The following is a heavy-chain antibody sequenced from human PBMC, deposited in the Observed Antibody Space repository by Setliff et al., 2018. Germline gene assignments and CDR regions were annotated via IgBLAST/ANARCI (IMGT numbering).Heavy chain of an antibody. CDR1: GGSLSADY. CDR2: VHPDGST. Sequence: PSETLSLTCTVSGGSLSADYFWSWIRQPAGKGLEWIGHVHPDGSTNYNPSLYSRLIISVDTSKNQFALKLTSVTAADTAVYYCVRALLWSGEGRFDPWGRGTLVTVSS. CDR3: VRALLWSGEGRFDP. D-gene: IGHD2-8*02. V-gene: IGHV4-61*09. J-gene: IGHJ5*02.